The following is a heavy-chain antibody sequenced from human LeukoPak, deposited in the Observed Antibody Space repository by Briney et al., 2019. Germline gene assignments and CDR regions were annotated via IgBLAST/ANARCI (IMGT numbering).Heavy chain of an antibody. V-gene: IGHV5-51*01. D-gene: IGHD3-10*01. Sequence: GESLKISCQASGYTFTTYWIGWVRQMPGKGLESMGIIYPDDSDTTYSPSFQGQVTISADKSFSTAYLQWSSLKASDTAIYYCARLGGDTYYFGSASYPNWYFDLWGRGTLVTVSS. J-gene: IGHJ2*01. CDR1: GYTFTTYW. CDR2: IYPDDSDT. CDR3: ARLGGDTYYFGSASYPNWYFDL.